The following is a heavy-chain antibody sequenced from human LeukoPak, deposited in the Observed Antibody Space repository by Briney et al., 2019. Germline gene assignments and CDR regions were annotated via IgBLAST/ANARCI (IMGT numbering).Heavy chain of an antibody. Sequence: ASVKVSCKASGGTFISYGISWVRQAPGRGLEWMGWISAYNGNTNYAQKLQGRVTMTTDTSTSTAYMELRSLRSDDTAVYYCARIPIVGATIDYWGQGTLVTVSS. CDR1: GGTFISYG. V-gene: IGHV1-18*01. J-gene: IGHJ4*02. D-gene: IGHD1-26*01. CDR3: ARIPIVGATIDY. CDR2: ISAYNGNT.